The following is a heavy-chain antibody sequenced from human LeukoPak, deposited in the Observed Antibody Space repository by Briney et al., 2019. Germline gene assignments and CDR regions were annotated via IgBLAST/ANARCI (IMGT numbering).Heavy chain of an antibody. V-gene: IGHV3-30*03. D-gene: IGHD2-2*01. CDR1: GFTFSSYG. CDR2: ISYDGSNK. Sequence: GRSLRLSCAASGFTFSSYGMHWVRQAPGKGLEWVAVISYDGSNKYYADSVKGRFTISRDNSKNTLYLQMNSLRAEDTAVYYCAGDCDSSTCYDYWGQGTLVTVSS. CDR3: AGDCDSSTCYDY. J-gene: IGHJ4*02.